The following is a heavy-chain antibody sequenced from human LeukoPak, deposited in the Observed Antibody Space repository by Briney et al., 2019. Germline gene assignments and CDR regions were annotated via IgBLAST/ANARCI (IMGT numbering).Heavy chain of an antibody. Sequence: PSETLSLTCTVSGGSLSSYYWSWLRQPPGKGLEWIGYIYYSGSTNYNPSLKSRVTISVDTSKNQFSLKLSSVTAADTAVYYCARRGGGRVGSGSYWYFDYWGQGTLVTVSS. CDR1: GGSLSSYY. V-gene: IGHV4-59*08. J-gene: IGHJ4*02. CDR2: IYYSGST. D-gene: IGHD3-10*01. CDR3: ARRGGGRVGSGSYWYFDY.